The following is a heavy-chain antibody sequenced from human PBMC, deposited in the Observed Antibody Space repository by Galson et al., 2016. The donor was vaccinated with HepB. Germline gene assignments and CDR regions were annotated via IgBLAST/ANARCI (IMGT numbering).Heavy chain of an antibody. CDR3: ARSRSGSGNFDY. D-gene: IGHD3-10*01. CDR2: SRDKANRYTT. Sequence: SLRLSCAVSGFIFSDHYMDWLRQAPGKGLEWVARSRDKANRYTTEYAASVKGRFTISRDDSQNSVYLEMNSLKTEDTALYYCARSRSGSGNFDYWGQGTPVTVSS. V-gene: IGHV3-72*01. J-gene: IGHJ4*02. CDR1: GFIFSDHY.